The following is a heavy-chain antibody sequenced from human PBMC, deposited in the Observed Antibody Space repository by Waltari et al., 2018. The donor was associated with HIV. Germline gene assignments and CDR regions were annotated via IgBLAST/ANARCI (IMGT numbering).Heavy chain of an antibody. J-gene: IGHJ4*02. CDR2: INHSGST. D-gene: IGHD3-10*01. V-gene: IGHV4-34*01. Sequence: QVQLKQWGAGLLTPSETLSLTCAVYGVSFRGYYWSWIRHAPGKGLEWIGEINHSGSTNYNPSLKSRVTMSVDTSKNQFSLKLSFVTAADTAVYYCARGGNYYGSGSYYKLDYWGQGTLVTVSS. CDR1: GVSFRGYY. CDR3: ARGGNYYGSGSYYKLDY.